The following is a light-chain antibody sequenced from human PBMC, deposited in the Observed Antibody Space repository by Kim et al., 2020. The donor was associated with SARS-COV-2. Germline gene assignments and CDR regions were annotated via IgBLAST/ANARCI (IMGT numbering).Light chain of an antibody. CDR1: SLRSYY. CDR2: GKN. Sequence: GQTVRITCQGDSLRSYYASWYQQKQGQAPVLVIYGKNNRPSGIPDRFSGSSSGNTASLTITGAQAEDEADYYCNSRDSSGNHLGVFGGGTQLTVL. J-gene: IGLJ3*02. V-gene: IGLV3-19*01. CDR3: NSRDSSGNHLGV.